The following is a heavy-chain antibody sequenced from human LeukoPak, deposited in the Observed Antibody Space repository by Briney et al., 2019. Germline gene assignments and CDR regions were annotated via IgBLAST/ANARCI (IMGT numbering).Heavy chain of an antibody. D-gene: IGHD6-19*01. J-gene: IGHJ4*02. Sequence: GGSLRLSCAASGFTFSSYGMNWVRQAPGKGLEWVSSISSSSSYIYYADSVKGRFTISRDNAKNSLYLQMNSLRAEDTAVYYCARGTSGWYTLGFDYWGQGTLVTVSS. CDR3: ARGTSGWYTLGFDY. CDR2: ISSSSSYI. CDR1: GFTFSSYG. V-gene: IGHV3-21*01.